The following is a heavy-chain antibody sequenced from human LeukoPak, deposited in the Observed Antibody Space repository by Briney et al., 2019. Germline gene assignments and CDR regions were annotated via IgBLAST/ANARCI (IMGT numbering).Heavy chain of an antibody. CDR1: GFTYSSYA. Sequence: GGSLRLSCAASGFTYSSYAMSWVRQAPGKGLEWVSTISGGSGSTYCADSVKGRFTISRDNSKNTLYLQMNSLRDEDTAVYYCAKHRFESGGYHSTDWGQGTLVTVSS. J-gene: IGHJ4*02. CDR2: ISGGSGST. D-gene: IGHD3-22*01. V-gene: IGHV3-23*01. CDR3: AKHRFESGGYHSTD.